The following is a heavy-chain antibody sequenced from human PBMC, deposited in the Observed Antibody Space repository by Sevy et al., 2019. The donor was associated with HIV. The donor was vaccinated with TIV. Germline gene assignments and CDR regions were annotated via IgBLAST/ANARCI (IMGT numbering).Heavy chain of an antibody. CDR3: ARGTHDYGDYDRDAFDI. CDR2: ISGGGTYI. Sequence: GGLRLSCATSEFTFSSYSMNWVRQAPGNGLEWVSSISGGGTYIYYADSVKSRFTISRDNAKNSLSLQMNSLRAEDTAVYYCARGTHDYGDYDRDAFDIWGQGTMVTVSS. D-gene: IGHD4-17*01. CDR1: EFTFSSYS. J-gene: IGHJ3*02. V-gene: IGHV3-21*01.